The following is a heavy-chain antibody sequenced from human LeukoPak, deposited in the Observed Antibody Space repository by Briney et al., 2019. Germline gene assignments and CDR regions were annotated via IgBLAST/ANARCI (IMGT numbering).Heavy chain of an antibody. Sequence: GGSLRLSCAASGLTFSSHRMSWVRQAPGKGLEWVANKNQVGGEKYYVDSVKGRFTISRDNAKNSLYLQMNSLRAEDTAVYYCARDRRWELQYKDYWGQGTLVTVSS. CDR1: GLTFSSHR. D-gene: IGHD1-26*01. V-gene: IGHV3-7*01. CDR2: KNQVGGEK. J-gene: IGHJ4*02. CDR3: ARDRRWELQYKDY.